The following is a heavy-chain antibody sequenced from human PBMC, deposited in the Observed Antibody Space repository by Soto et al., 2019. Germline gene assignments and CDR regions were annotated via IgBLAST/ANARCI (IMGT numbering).Heavy chain of an antibody. CDR3: ARTNGAYSNYFDY. CDR2: IGGSSGHI. V-gene: IGHV3-21*01. J-gene: IGHJ4*02. Sequence: EVQLVESGGGLVKPGGSLRLSCAASGFTFSSYSMVWVRQAPEKGLEWVSSIGGSSGHIYYADSLKGRFTISRDNAKNSLYLQMNSLRVDDTAVYYCARTNGAYSNYFDYCGQGTLVTVSS. CDR1: GFTFSSYS. D-gene: IGHD2-8*01.